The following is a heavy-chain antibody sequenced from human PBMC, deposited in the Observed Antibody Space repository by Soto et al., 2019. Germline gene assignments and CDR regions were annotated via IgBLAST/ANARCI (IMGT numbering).Heavy chain of an antibody. Sequence: SETLSLTCTVSGGSISSGDYYWSWIRQPPGKGLEWIGYIYYSGSTYYNPSLKSRVTISVDTSKNQFSLKLSSVTAADTAVYYCATRRMEDGYLFDYWGQGTLVTVSS. J-gene: IGHJ4*02. CDR3: ATRRMEDGYLFDY. D-gene: IGHD5-12*01. V-gene: IGHV4-30-4*01. CDR1: GGSISSGDYY. CDR2: IYYSGST.